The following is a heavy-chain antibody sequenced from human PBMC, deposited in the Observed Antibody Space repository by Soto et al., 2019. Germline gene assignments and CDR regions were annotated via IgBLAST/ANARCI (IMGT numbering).Heavy chain of an antibody. CDR1: GGSISSGGYY. CDR2: IYYSGST. Sequence: QVQLQESGPGLVKPSQTLSLTCTVSGGSISSGGYYWSWIRQHPGKGLEWIGYIYYSGSTYYNPALKSRVTIPVDTSKNQFSLKLSSVTAADTAVYYCARVAAGTRGNIDYWGQGTLVTVSS. V-gene: IGHV4-31*03. J-gene: IGHJ4*02. CDR3: ARVAAGTRGNIDY. D-gene: IGHD6-13*01.